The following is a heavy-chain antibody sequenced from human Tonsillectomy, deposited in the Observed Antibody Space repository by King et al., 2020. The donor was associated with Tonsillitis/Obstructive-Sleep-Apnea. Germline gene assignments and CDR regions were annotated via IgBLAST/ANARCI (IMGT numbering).Heavy chain of an antibody. D-gene: IGHD3-3*01. Sequence: VQLVESGGGLVQPGGSLRLSGTASGFTFSSSAFSWVRQAPGKGLEWVSAISASAISTYYADSVKGRFTISRDNSKNTLYLQMNSLRAEDTAVYYCAKAGDGSFFWRRHGPYYYYMDVWGTGTTVAVSS. J-gene: IGHJ6*03. CDR2: ISASAIST. CDR1: GFTFSSSA. CDR3: AKAGDGSFFWRRHGPYYYYMDV. V-gene: IGHV3-23*04.